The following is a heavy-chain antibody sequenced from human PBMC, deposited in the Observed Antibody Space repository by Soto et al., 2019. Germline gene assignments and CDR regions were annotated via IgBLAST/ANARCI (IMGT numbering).Heavy chain of an antibody. Sequence: GGSLRLSCAASGITVTGCFMTWVRQAPGKGLEWVSVISSDGSSYYADSVKGRFIIYRDISKNTLFLEMNSLRVEDTAVYYCARDTLGAAYDCWHGGQGTRVTVSS. CDR1: GITVTGCF. J-gene: IGHJ4*02. D-gene: IGHD3-3*01. V-gene: IGHV3-66*01. CDR3: ARDTLGAAYDCWH. CDR2: ISSDGSS.